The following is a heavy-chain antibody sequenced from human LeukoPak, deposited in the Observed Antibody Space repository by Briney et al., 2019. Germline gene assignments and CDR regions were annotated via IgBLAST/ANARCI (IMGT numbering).Heavy chain of an antibody. D-gene: IGHD4-17*01. Sequence: PGGSLRLSCAASGFTFSSYGMHWVRQAPGKGLEWVAFIRYDGSNKYYADSVRGRFTISRDNSKNTLYLQMNSLRAEDTAVYYCAKFVGDYTDYWGQGTLVTVSS. CDR1: GFTFSSYG. J-gene: IGHJ4*02. CDR2: IRYDGSNK. CDR3: AKFVGDYTDY. V-gene: IGHV3-30*02.